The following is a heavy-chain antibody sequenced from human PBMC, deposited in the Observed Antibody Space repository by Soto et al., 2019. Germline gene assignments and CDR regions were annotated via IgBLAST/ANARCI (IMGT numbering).Heavy chain of an antibody. J-gene: IGHJ5*02. D-gene: IGHD2-21*02. Sequence: EVQLLGSGGGLVQPGGSLRLSCVASGFTFNNYAMNWVRQAPGKGLEWVSGISGSGGTTYYADSVKGRFTISRDNSRNTLYLQMISLRAGDTAVYYCAKGDRSYCGADCYSDHWGQGTLVTVSS. CDR3: AKGDRSYCGADCYSDH. CDR1: GFTFNNYA. CDR2: ISGSGGTT. V-gene: IGHV3-23*01.